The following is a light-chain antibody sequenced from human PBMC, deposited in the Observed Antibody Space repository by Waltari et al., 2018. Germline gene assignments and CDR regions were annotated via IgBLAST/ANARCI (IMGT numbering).Light chain of an antibody. V-gene: IGKV3-11*01. J-gene: IGKJ4*01. CDR3: QQRSKA. CDR1: QSVSSY. CDR2: DAS. Sequence: EIVLTQSPATLSLSPGERATLSCRASQSVSSYLAWYQQKPGQAPRLLIYDASNRATGIPARFSGRGSGTDFTLTISSLGPXDFAVYYCQQRSKAFGGGTKVEIK.